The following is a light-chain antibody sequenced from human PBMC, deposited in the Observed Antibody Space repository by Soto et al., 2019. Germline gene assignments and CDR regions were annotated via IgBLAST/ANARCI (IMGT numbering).Light chain of an antibody. CDR1: QSVLYSSNNKNY. Sequence: VMTQSQDSLAASLGERATINCKSSQSVLYSSNNKNYLDWYQHKAGQPPKLLIYCASTREYGVPDRFSGSVSGTDFTLTINNLQAEDVAVYYCQQYYSLPLTFGGGTKVEI. V-gene: IGKV4-1*01. J-gene: IGKJ4*01. CDR3: QQYYSLPLT. CDR2: CAS.